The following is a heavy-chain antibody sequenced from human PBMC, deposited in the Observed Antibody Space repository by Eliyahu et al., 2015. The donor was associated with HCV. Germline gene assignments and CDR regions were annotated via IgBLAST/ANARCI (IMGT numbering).Heavy chain of an antibody. V-gene: IGHV3-30*18. CDR2: ISYDGSKT. Sequence: QVQLVESGGGVVQPGXSLXLSCXASGFHFSXYGMXWVRQAPGKGLEWVAVISYDGSKTYYGDSVKGRFTISRDNSKNTLYVQMNSLRPEDTAVYYCAKDRGYDYYYYYGMDVWGQGTTVTVSS. CDR1: GFHFSXYG. CDR3: AKDRGYDYYYYYGMDV. J-gene: IGHJ6*02. D-gene: IGHD5-12*01.